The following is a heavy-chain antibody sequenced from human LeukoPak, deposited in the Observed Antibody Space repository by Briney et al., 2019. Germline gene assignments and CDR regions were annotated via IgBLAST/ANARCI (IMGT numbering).Heavy chain of an antibody. J-gene: IGHJ6*02. CDR2: IYSGGST. D-gene: IGHD4-17*01. V-gene: IGHV3-66*01. CDR1: GFTFSSYA. CDR3: ARETPPVSPYGMDV. Sequence: GGSLRLSCAASGFTFSSYAMSWVRQAPGKGLEWVSVIYSGGSTYYADSVKGRFTISRDNAKNSLYLQMNSLRAEDTAVYYCARETPPVSPYGMDVWGQGTTVTVSS.